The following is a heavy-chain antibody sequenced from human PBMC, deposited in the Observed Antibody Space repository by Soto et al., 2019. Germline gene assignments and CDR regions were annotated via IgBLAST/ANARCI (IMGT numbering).Heavy chain of an antibody. D-gene: IGHD3-22*01. Sequence: GGSLRLSCEVSGFIFKNYAMNWVRQAPGKGLEWVATITYEGRSKYYAESVKGRFAISRDNSKSTLNLKMNTLRVDDSAIYYRAKSSGVSSSMGMDYWGQGTLVTVSS. CDR2: ITYEGRSK. CDR3: AKSSGVSSSMGMDY. J-gene: IGHJ4*02. V-gene: IGHV3-30*09. CDR1: GFIFKNYA.